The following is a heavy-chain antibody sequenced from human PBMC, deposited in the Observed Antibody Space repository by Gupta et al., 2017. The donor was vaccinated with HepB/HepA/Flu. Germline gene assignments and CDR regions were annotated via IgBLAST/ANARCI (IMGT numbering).Heavy chain of an antibody. V-gene: IGHV3-49*04. CDR1: GFTFGDYA. J-gene: IGHJ4*02. CDR2: IRSKAYGGTT. D-gene: IGHD3-22*01. CDR3: TRVGNYYDSSGYYSPFDY. Sequence: EVQLVESGGGLVQPGRSLRLSCTASGFTFGDYAMSWVRQAPGKGLEWVGFIRSKAYGGTTEYAASVKGRFTISRDDSKSIAYLQMNSLKTEDTAVYYCTRVGNYYDSSGYYSPFDYWGQGTLVTVSS.